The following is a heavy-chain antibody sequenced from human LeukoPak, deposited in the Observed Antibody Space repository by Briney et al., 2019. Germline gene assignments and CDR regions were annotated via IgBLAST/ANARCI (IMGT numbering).Heavy chain of an antibody. Sequence: GGSLRLSCAASGFTFSNAWMSWVRQAPGKGLEWVGRIKSKTDGGTTDYAAPVKGRFTISRDDSKNTLYLQMNSLRAEDTAVYYCARLPCSSSWSTCDSWGQGTLVTVSS. D-gene: IGHD6-13*01. CDR3: ARLPCSSSWSTCDS. J-gene: IGHJ4*02. CDR1: GFTFSNAW. CDR2: IKSKTDGGTT. V-gene: IGHV3-15*01.